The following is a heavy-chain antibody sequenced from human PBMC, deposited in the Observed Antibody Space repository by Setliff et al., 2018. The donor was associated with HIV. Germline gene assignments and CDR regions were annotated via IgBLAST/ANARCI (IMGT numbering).Heavy chain of an antibody. Sequence: SETLSLTCTVSGGSISSTGYYWGWIRQPPGKGLEWIGYIYYSGSTNYNPSLKSRVTISVDTSKNQFSLKLSSVTAADTAVYYCARDIEEPMTTHAFDIWGQGTMVTVSS. CDR1: GGSISSTGYY. CDR2: IYYSGST. D-gene: IGHD4-17*01. CDR3: ARDIEEPMTTHAFDI. V-gene: IGHV4-61*08. J-gene: IGHJ3*02.